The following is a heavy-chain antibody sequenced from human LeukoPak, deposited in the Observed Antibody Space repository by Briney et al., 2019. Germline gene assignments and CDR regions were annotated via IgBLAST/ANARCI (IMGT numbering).Heavy chain of an antibody. CDR1: GGTFSSYN. V-gene: IGHV1-18*01. CDR2: ISAYNGNT. J-gene: IGHJ6*03. D-gene: IGHD6-13*01. CDR3: ARDPSYSSSWYDGGYYYYYYMDV. Sequence: ASVKVSCKASGGTFSSYNLSWVRQAPGQGLEGMGWISAYNGNTNYAQKLQGRVTMTTDTSTSTAYMELRSLRSDDTAVYYCARDPSYSSSWYDGGYYYYYYMDVWGKGTTVTISS.